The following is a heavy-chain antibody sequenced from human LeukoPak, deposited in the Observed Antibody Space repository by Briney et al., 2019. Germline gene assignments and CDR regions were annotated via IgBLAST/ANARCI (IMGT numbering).Heavy chain of an antibody. J-gene: IGHJ4*02. V-gene: IGHV1-69*05. CDR2: IIPIFGTA. Sequence: SVKVSCKASGGTFSSYAISWVRQAPGQELEWMGRIIPIFGTANYAQKFQGRVTITTDESTSTAYMELSSLRSEDTAVYYCARGHITGTVTYLDYWGQGTLVTVSS. CDR1: GGTFSSYA. CDR3: ARGHITGTVTYLDY. D-gene: IGHD1-7*01.